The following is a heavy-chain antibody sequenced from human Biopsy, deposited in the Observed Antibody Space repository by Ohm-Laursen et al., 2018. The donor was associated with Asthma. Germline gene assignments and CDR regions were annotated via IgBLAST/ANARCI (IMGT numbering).Heavy chain of an antibody. CDR1: GASITTSPSY. V-gene: IGHV4-31*01. CDR2: IYYSGET. D-gene: IGHD5-18*01. J-gene: IGHJ4*02. Sequence: SQTLSLTWTVSGASITTSPSYWSWLRLLPGKGLEWIGCIYYSGETFFNPSLKNPLFMSLDSSKNQFSLKMTSVTVAGTAVYFCARNLPGYTYGPFEDWGQGTLVTVSS. CDR3: ARNLPGYTYGPFED.